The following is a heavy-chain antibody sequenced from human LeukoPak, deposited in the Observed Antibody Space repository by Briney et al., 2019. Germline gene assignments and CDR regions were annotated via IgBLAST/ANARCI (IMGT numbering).Heavy chain of an antibody. CDR2: IYSGGST. J-gene: IGHJ6*02. Sequence: PGGSLSLSCAASGFPFSSNYMSWVRQAPGKGLEWVSVIYSGGSTYYADSVKGRFTISRDNSKNTLYLQMNSLRAEDTAVYYCARGHCSSTSCYDVWGQGTTVTVSS. D-gene: IGHD2-2*01. V-gene: IGHV3-53*01. CDR3: ARGHCSSTSCYDV. CDR1: GFPFSSNY.